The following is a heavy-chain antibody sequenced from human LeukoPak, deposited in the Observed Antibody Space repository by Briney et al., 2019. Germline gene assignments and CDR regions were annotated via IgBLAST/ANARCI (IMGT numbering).Heavy chain of an antibody. CDR1: GYTFTSYG. V-gene: IGHV1-69*06. Sequence: GASVKVSCKASGYTFTSYGISWVRQAPGQGLEWMGGIIPIFGTANYAQKFQGRVTITADKSTSTAYMELSSLRSEDTAVYYCARAGNTAMVTAWYFDLWGRGTLVTVSS. D-gene: IGHD5-18*01. CDR2: IIPIFGTA. CDR3: ARAGNTAMVTAWYFDL. J-gene: IGHJ2*01.